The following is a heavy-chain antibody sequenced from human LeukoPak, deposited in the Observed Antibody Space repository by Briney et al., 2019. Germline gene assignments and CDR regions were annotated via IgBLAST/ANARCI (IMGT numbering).Heavy chain of an antibody. D-gene: IGHD3-10*01. J-gene: IGHJ5*02. Sequence: ASVKVSCKASGGTFSSYAISWVRQAPGQGLEWMGGIIPIFGTANYAQKFQGRVTITADESTSTAYMELRSLRSDDTAVYYCARGDGENWFDPWGQGTLVTVSS. CDR3: ARGDGENWFDP. CDR1: GGTFSSYA. V-gene: IGHV1-69*01. CDR2: IIPIFGTA.